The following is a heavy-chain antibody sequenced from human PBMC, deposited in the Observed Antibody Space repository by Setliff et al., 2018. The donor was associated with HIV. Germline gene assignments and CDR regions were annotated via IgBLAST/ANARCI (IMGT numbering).Heavy chain of an antibody. V-gene: IGHV1-2*06. D-gene: IGHD1-7*01. CDR2: INPKSGGT. CDR3: AKDRTGTGTTLHV. CDR1: GYTFPDYY. J-gene: IGHJ6*04. Sequence: ASVKVSCKASGYTFPDYYIHWVRQAPGQGLEWMGRINPKSGGTNYVQKFQGRVTMTRDTSINTAYLELSRLRSDDTAVYYCAKDRTGTGTTLHVWGKGTTVTVSS.